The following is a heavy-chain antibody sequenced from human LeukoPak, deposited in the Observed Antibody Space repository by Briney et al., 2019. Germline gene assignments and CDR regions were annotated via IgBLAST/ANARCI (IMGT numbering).Heavy chain of an antibody. CDR1: GSMFSMPW. Sequence: GESLQISCEGSGSMFSMPWIAWGRQVPGKGLEWMGIFLPGDSDTRYSPSFRGQVTISADKSINTAYVQSSSLKAPDTAMYYCATPRGDAALLAGSDAFDFWGQGTMVTVSS. V-gene: IGHV5-51*01. D-gene: IGHD5-18*01. CDR2: FLPGDSDT. CDR3: ATPRGDAALLAGSDAFDF. J-gene: IGHJ3*01.